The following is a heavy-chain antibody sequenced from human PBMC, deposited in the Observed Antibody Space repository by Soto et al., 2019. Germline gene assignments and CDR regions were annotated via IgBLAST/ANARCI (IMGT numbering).Heavy chain of an antibody. CDR3: ARRPTLQKYSYGLFDY. CDR1: GFTFSDYY. CDR2: ISSSGSTI. V-gene: IGHV3-11*01. J-gene: IGHJ4*02. Sequence: GSLRLSCAASGFTFSDYYMSWIRQAPGKGLEWVSYISSSGSTIYYADSVKGRFTISRDNAKNSLYLQMNSLRAEDTAVYYCARRPTLQKYSYGLFDYWGQGTMVTVSS. D-gene: IGHD5-18*01.